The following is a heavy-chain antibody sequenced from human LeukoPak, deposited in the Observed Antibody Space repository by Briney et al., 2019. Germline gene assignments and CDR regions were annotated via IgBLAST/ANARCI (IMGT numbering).Heavy chain of an antibody. Sequence: SETLSLTCTVSGGSISSSSYYWGWIRQPPGKGLEWIGSIYYSGSTYYNPSLKSRVTISVDTSKNQFSLKLSSVTAADTAVYYCARGPYDYGDYWGQGTLVTVSS. CDR2: IYYSGST. V-gene: IGHV4-39*07. CDR1: GGSISSSSYY. CDR3: ARGPYDYGDY. D-gene: IGHD2-2*01. J-gene: IGHJ4*02.